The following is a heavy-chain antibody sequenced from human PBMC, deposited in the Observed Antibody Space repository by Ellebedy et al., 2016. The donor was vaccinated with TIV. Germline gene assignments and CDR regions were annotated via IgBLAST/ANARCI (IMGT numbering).Heavy chain of an antibody. J-gene: IGHJ5*02. CDR3: ARNRDANGWYVDL. D-gene: IGHD6-19*01. V-gene: IGHV3-23*01. CDR1: GFTFSSYA. CDR2: FGVSGDSP. Sequence: PGGSLRLSCATSGFTFSSYAMSWVRQAPGKGPEWVSGFGVSGDSPYYADSVKGRFTVSRDSSKNTVYLQMNSLRVEDTALYFCARNRDANGWYVDLWGQGTLVTVSS.